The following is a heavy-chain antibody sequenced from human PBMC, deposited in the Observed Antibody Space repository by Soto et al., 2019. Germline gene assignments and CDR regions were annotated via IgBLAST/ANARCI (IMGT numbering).Heavy chain of an antibody. CDR3: AKIWWTISLQEEDAI. V-gene: IGHV1-69*06. D-gene: IGHD3-16*01. CDR2: VIPIFGTP. J-gene: IGHJ4*02. Sequence: QVQLVQSGAEVKKPGSSVNVSCKSSGGTFGSYAISWVRQAPGQVLEWMGGVIPIFGTPHYAQKFHGRVTITADIPTSTAYLELSSLKSADTAVYYCAKIWWTISLQEEDAIWGQGTLVTVSS. CDR1: GGTFGSYA.